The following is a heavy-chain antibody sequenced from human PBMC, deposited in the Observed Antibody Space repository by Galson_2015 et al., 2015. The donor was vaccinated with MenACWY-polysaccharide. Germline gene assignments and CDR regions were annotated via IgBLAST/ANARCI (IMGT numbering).Heavy chain of an antibody. CDR3: ARGNYYDY. CDR1: GFTFSTYW. J-gene: IGHJ4*02. V-gene: IGHV3-74*01. Sequence: SLRLSCAASGFTFSTYWMHWVRQAPGKGLVWVSRIKSDGSSTNYADSVKGRFTISRDNAKNTLYLQMNSLRAEDTALYYCARGNYYDYWGQGPQVTVSS. CDR2: IKSDGSST.